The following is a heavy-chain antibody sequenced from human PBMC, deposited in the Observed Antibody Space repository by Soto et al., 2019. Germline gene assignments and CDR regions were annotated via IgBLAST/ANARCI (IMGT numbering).Heavy chain of an antibody. CDR2: INPILSMS. CDR1: GDTFAFYS. Sequence: QVQLVQSGAEVKRPGSSVKVSCKASGDTFAFYSINWVRQAPGLGLEWMGRINPILSMSNYAQRFQGRFTMAADKSTSTAYMVLNSLRSEDTAMYYCATSYGSGYRAFDYWGQGALVTVSS. CDR3: ATSYGSGYRAFDY. D-gene: IGHD3-10*01. V-gene: IGHV1-69*02. J-gene: IGHJ4*02.